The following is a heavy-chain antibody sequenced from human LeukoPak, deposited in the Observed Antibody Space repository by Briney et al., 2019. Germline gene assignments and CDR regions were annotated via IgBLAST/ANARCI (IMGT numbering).Heavy chain of an antibody. CDR3: ARGGTYYTSGSYLGY. D-gene: IGHD3-10*01. J-gene: IGHJ4*02. Sequence: SETLSLTCTVSGGSISGYYWSWIRQPAGKGLEWIGRIYSSGSTHDNPSLKSRVTMSVDSSKNQFSLKLSSVTAADTAVYYCARGGTYYTSGSYLGYWGQGTLVTVSS. CDR1: GGSISGYY. V-gene: IGHV4-4*07. CDR2: IYSSGST.